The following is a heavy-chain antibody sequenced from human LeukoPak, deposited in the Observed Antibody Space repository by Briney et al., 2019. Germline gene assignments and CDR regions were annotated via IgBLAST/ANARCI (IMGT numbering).Heavy chain of an antibody. Sequence: SETLSLTCAVYGGSFSGYYWSWIRQPPGKGLEWIGEINHSGSTNYNPSLKSRVTISVDTSKNQFSLKLSSVTAADTAVYYCARDPYYYDSSGYYPTSRFDYWGQGTLVTVSS. D-gene: IGHD3-22*01. CDR3: ARDPYYYDSSGYYPTSRFDY. V-gene: IGHV4-34*01. CDR2: INHSGST. CDR1: GGSFSGYY. J-gene: IGHJ4*02.